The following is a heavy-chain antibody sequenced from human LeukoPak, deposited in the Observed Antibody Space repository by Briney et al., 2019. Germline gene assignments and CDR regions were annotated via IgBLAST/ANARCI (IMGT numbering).Heavy chain of an antibody. J-gene: IGHJ6*03. CDR3: ARGKRDILTRNYYYYMDV. D-gene: IGHD3-9*01. CDR1: GYSFTSYW. Sequence: PGESLKISCKGSGYSFTSYWIGWVRQMPGKGLEWMGIIYPGDSDTRYSPSFQGQVTISADKSISTAYLQWSSLKASDTAMHYCARGKRDILTRNYYYYMDVWGKGTTVTVSS. CDR2: IYPGDSDT. V-gene: IGHV5-51*01.